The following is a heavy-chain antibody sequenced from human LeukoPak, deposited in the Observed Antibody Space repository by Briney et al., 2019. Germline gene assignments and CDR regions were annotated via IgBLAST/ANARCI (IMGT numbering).Heavy chain of an antibody. J-gene: IGHJ4*02. V-gene: IGHV4-34*01. CDR2: INHSGST. D-gene: IGHD4-17*01. CDR3: ARTYGVGNY. CDR1: GGSFSGYC. Sequence: PSETLSLTCAVYGGSFSGYCWSWIRQPPGKGLEWIGEINHSGSTNYNPSLKSRVTISVDTSKNQFSLKLSSVTAADTAVYYCARTYGVGNYWGQGTLVTVSS.